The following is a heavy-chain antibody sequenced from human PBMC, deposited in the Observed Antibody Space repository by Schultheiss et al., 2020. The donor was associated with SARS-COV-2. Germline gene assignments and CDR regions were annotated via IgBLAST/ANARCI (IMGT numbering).Heavy chain of an antibody. J-gene: IGHJ4*02. CDR3: ARVPGTPGRGIDY. V-gene: IGHV3-11*04. CDR2: ISSSGSTI. D-gene: IGHD1-1*01. Sequence: LSLTCAVYGGSFSGYYWSWIRQPPGKGLEWVSYISSSGSTIYYADSVKGRFTISRDNAKNSLYLQMNSLRAEDTAVYYCARVPGTPGRGIDYWGQGTLVTVSS. CDR1: GGSFSGYY.